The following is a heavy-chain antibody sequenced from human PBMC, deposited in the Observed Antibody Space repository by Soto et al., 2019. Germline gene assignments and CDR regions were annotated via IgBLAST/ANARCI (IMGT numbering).Heavy chain of an antibody. CDR1: CGSINSGGYY. Sequence: SETLSLTCTVSCGSINSGGYYWSWIRQLPGKGLEWIGYIYFSGSTSYNPSLKSRLTISVDSSKNQFSLKMTSVTAADTAVYYCARAPGGTVISYYFDYWGRGTLVTVSS. D-gene: IGHD4-17*01. CDR2: IYFSGST. J-gene: IGHJ4*02. CDR3: ARAPGGTVISYYFDY. V-gene: IGHV4-31*03.